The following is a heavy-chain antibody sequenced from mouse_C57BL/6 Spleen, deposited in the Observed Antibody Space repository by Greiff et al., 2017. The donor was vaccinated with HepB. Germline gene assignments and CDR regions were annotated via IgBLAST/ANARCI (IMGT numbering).Heavy chain of an antibody. D-gene: IGHD1-1*01. Sequence: QVQLQQPGAELVKPGASVKLSCKASGYTFTSYWMQWVKQRPGQGLEWIGEIDPSDSYTNYNQKFKGKATLTVDTSSSQAYMQLSSLTSEDSAVYYGARIYYYGSSYGYFDYWGQGTTLTVSS. CDR2: IDPSDSYT. V-gene: IGHV1-50*01. CDR1: GYTFTSYW. J-gene: IGHJ2*01. CDR3: ARIYYYGSSYGYFDY.